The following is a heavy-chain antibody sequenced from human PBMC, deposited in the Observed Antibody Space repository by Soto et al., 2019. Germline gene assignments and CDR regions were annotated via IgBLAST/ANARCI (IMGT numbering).Heavy chain of an antibody. J-gene: IGHJ4*02. V-gene: IGHV4-59*01. D-gene: IGHD6-13*01. CDR2: IYYTGST. Sequence: SETLSLTCSVSGGSISSYYWSWIRQPPGKGLEWIGYIYYTGSTNYNPSLRSRVTISLDTSKNQFSLKLSSVTAADTAVYYCARENRYSNTWTTFDYWGQGTLVTV. CDR1: GGSISSYY. CDR3: ARENRYSNTWTTFDY.